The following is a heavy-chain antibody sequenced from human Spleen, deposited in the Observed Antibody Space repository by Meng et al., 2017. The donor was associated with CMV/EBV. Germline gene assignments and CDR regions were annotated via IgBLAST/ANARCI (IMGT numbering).Heavy chain of an antibody. J-gene: IGHJ4*02. D-gene: IGHD3-22*01. CDR2: IRYDGSNK. Sequence: GESLKISCAASGFTFSSYGMHWVRQAPGKGLEWVAFIRYDGSNKYYADSVKGRFTISRDNSKNTLYLQMNSLRAEDTAVYYCAKDLEIVVVINDYWGQGTLVTVSS. CDR3: AKDLEIVVVINDY. V-gene: IGHV3-30*02. CDR1: GFTFSSYG.